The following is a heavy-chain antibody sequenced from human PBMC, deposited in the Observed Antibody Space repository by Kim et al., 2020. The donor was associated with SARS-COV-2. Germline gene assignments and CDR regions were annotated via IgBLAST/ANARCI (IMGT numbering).Heavy chain of an antibody. Sequence: SETLSLTCTVSGGSISRYYWSWIRQPPGKGLEWIGYIYNSGSTAYNPSLKSRVTILVDTSKNQFSLNLSSVTAADTAVYYCARAGSSWYFDFDSCGQGT. CDR3: ARAGSSWYFDFDS. CDR1: GGSISRYY. D-gene: IGHD6-13*01. V-gene: IGHV4-59*01. J-gene: IGHJ4*02. CDR2: IYNSGST.